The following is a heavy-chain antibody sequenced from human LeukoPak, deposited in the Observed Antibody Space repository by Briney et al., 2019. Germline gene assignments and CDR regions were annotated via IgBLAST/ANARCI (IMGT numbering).Heavy chain of an antibody. Sequence: PGGSLRLSCAASGFTFSSPSMHWVRQAPGKGLEWVAVIWYNGSNKYYADSVKGRLTISRDNSKHTLYLQMNSLRAEDTAVYYCAKDYYDSSGYSGDDAFDIWGQGTMVTVSS. CDR3: AKDYYDSSGYSGDDAFDI. V-gene: IGHV3-33*06. D-gene: IGHD3-22*01. CDR1: GFTFSSPS. CDR2: IWYNGSNK. J-gene: IGHJ3*02.